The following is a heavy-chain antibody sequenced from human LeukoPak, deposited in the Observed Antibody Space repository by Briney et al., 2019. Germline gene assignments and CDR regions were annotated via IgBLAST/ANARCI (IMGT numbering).Heavy chain of an antibody. Sequence: GRSLRLSCAASGFNFNSHGMHWVRQAPDKGLEWVAVISDDGSKVYYADSVKGRFTISRENSKNMLYLQMSSLRAEDTAVYYCAKDLSPYYFRGVLDYWGQGTLVTVSS. D-gene: IGHD2/OR15-2a*01. V-gene: IGHV3-30*18. J-gene: IGHJ4*02. CDR3: AKDLSPYYFRGVLDY. CDR2: ISDDGSKV. CDR1: GFNFNSHG.